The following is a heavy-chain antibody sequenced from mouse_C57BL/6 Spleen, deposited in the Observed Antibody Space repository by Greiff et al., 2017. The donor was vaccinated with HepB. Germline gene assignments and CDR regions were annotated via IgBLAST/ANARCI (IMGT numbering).Heavy chain of an antibody. CDR2: IDPSDSYT. CDR1: GYTFTSYW. J-gene: IGHJ3*01. Sequence: QVQLQQPGAELVMPGASVKLSCKASGYTFTSYWMHWVKQRPGQGLEWIGEIDPSDSYTNYNQKFKGKSTLTVDKSSSTAYMQLSSLTSEDSAVYYCARSAGFPWFAYWGQGTLVTVSA. D-gene: IGHD6-1*01. CDR3: ARSAGFPWFAY. V-gene: IGHV1-69*01.